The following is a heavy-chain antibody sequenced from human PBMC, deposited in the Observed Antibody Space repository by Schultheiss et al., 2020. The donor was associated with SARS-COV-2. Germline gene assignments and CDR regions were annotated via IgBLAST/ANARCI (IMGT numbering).Heavy chain of an antibody. J-gene: IGHJ4*02. V-gene: IGHV4-39*02. D-gene: IGHD3-22*01. Sequence: SQTLSLTCTVSGGSISRSSYYWGWIRQPPGKGLEWIGSIYYSGSTYYNPSLKSRVTISEDTSKNQFSLKLSSVTAADTAVYYCARDSDYYYDSSGYYDYWGQGTLVTVSS. CDR1: GGSISRSSYY. CDR2: IYYSGST. CDR3: ARDSDYYYDSSGYYDY.